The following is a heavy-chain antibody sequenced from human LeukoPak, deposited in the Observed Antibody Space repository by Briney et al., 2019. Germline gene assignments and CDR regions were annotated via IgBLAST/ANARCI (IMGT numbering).Heavy chain of an antibody. Sequence: ASVKVSCKASGYTFTGYYMHWVRQAPGQGLEWMGRINPNSGGTNYAQKFQGRVTMTRDTSISTAYMELSRLRSDDTAVYYCARGPFYYDSSGWTFHFDYWGQGALVTVSS. CDR1: GYTFTGYY. CDR2: INPNSGGT. V-gene: IGHV1-2*06. J-gene: IGHJ4*02. D-gene: IGHD3-22*01. CDR3: ARGPFYYDSSGWTFHFDY.